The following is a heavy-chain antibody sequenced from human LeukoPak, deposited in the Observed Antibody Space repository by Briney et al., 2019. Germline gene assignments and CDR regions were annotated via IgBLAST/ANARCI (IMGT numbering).Heavy chain of an antibody. Sequence: ASVKVSCKASGYTFTSYYMHWVRQAPGQGLEWMGIINPSGGSTSYAQKFQGRVTMTRDTSTSTAYMELRSLRSDDTAVYYCARALGSVVVMGMDAFDIWGQGTMVTVSS. V-gene: IGHV1-46*01. CDR2: INPSGGST. CDR3: ARALGSVVVMGMDAFDI. CDR1: GYTFTSYY. D-gene: IGHD3-22*01. J-gene: IGHJ3*02.